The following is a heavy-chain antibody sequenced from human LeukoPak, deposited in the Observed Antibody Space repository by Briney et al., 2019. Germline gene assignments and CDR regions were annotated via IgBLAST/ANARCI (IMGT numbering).Heavy chain of an antibody. CDR3: AREGGTAMVTRYFDY. J-gene: IGHJ4*02. V-gene: IGHV3-43D*03. D-gene: IGHD5-18*01. CDR2: ISWDGGST. CDR1: GFTFDDYA. Sequence: GGSLRLSCAASGFTFDDYAMYWVRQVPGKGLEWVSLISWDGGSTYYADSVKGRFTISRDNAKNSLYLQMNSLRAEDTAVYYCAREGGTAMVTRYFDYWGQGTLVTVSS.